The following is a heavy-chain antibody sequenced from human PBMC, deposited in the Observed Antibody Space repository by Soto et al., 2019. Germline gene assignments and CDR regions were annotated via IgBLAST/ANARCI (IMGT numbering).Heavy chain of an antibody. V-gene: IGHV3-66*01. Sequence: PGGSLRLSCVASGFTFSSYGMHWVRQAPGKGLEWVSIIYSGGSTYYADSVKGRFTISRDTSRNTLYLQMSSLRVEDTAVYYCARDTPLFSFGYQRGNYFDYWGQGALVTVSS. J-gene: IGHJ4*02. CDR1: GFTFSSYG. CDR2: IYSGGST. CDR3: ARDTPLFSFGYQRGNYFDY. D-gene: IGHD3-22*01.